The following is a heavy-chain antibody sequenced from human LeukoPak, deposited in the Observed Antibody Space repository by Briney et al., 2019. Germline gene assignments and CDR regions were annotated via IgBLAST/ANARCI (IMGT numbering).Heavy chain of an antibody. V-gene: IGHV3-7*01. CDR3: ARHPYGVLDY. J-gene: IGHJ4*02. CDR2: IKTDASEK. D-gene: IGHD4-17*01. Sequence: GGSLRLSCAASGFTFSSYWMSWVRQAPGKGLEWVANIKTDASEKYYVDSLKGRFTISRDNARNSLYLQMNSLRPEDTAVYYCARHPYGVLDYWGQGTLVTVSS. CDR1: GFTFSSYW.